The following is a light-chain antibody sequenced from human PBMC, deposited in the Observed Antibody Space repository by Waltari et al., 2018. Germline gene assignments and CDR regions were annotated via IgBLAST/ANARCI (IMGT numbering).Light chain of an antibody. CDR2: GIS. J-gene: IGKJ1*01. V-gene: IGKV3-15*01. CDR3: QQYFNWPLT. CDR1: ETIYNF. Sequence: IVMTQSPGTLSVSPGQRASLSCRASETIYNFLPWYQQKPGQSPRLLIHGISTRAAGVPARFTGSGSGADFTLTIDSLQSDDFALYFCQQYFNWPLTFGQGTKVEI.